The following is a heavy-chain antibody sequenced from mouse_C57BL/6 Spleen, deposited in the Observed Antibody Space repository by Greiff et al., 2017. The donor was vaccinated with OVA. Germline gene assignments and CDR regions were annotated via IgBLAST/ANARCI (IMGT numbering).Heavy chain of an antibody. CDR1: GYTFTDYE. CDR2: IDPETGGT. V-gene: IGHV1-15*01. CDR3: TRSDYGSSSPAGYFDV. J-gene: IGHJ1*03. D-gene: IGHD1-1*01. Sequence: QVQLQQSGAELVRPGASVTLSCKASGYTFTDYEMHWVKQTPVHGLEWIGAIDPETGGTAYNQKFKGKAILTADKSSSTAYMELRSLTSEDSAVYYCTRSDYGSSSPAGYFDVWSTGTTVTVSS.